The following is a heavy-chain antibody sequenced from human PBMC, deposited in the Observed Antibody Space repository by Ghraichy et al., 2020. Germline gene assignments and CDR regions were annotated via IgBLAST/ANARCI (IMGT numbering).Heavy chain of an antibody. CDR1: GYTFTSYG. CDR3: GRGPYCSGATCYSQYFAP. CDR2: ISPYNGDT. Sequence: ASVKVSCKAAGYTFTSYGISWVRQAPGQGLEWMGWISPYNGDTNYAQNFQGRVTMTTDTPATTAYMELRSLRSDDTAVYYWGRGPYCSGATCYSQYFAPWGQGTLVTVSS. V-gene: IGHV1-18*01. J-gene: IGHJ5*02. D-gene: IGHD2-15*01.